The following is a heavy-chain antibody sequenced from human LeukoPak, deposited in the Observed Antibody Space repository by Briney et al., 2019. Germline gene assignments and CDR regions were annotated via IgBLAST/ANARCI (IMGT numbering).Heavy chain of an antibody. CDR1: GFTFANYA. CDR3: AKLGHGGYYSYMDV. CDR2: ISTDGTT. Sequence: PGGSLRLSCAVSGFTFANYAMTCVRQPPGKRLESVASISTDGTTYYAHSVKGRFTISRDNSKNTLYLQMSSLRAEDTAVYYCAKLGHGGYYSYMDVWGKGTTVTVSS. D-gene: IGHD3-16*01. V-gene: IGHV3-23*01. J-gene: IGHJ6*03.